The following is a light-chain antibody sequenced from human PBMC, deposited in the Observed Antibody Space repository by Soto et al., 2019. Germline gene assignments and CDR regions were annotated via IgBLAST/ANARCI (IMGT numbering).Light chain of an antibody. Sequence: QSALTQPRSVSGSPGQSVTISCTGASAGGFDYVSWYQQHPGRAPKLVIHDVNRRPSGVPDRFSGSKSGNTASLAISGLQAEDEADYYCCSYAGISRVFSGGTKLTVL. CDR2: DVN. V-gene: IGLV2-11*01. CDR3: CSYAGISRV. J-gene: IGLJ3*02. CDR1: SAGGFDY.